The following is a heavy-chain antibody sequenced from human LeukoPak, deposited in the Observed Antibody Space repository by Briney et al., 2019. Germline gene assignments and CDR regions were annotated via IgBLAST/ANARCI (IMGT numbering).Heavy chain of an antibody. CDR2: VYPGDSDT. V-gene: IGHV5-51*01. D-gene: IGHD2-15*01. CDR1: GYSSTSYW. J-gene: IGHJ4*02. Sequence: GESLKISCKGSGYSSTSYWIGWVRQMPGRGLEWMGIVYPGDSDTRYSPSFQGQVTISADKSISTAYLQWSSLKASDTAMYYCARYDCSGGSCYSRGVDYWGQGTLVTVSS. CDR3: ARYDCSGGSCYSRGVDY.